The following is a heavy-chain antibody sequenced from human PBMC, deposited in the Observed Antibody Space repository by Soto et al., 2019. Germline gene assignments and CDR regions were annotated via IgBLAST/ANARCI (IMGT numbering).Heavy chain of an antibody. V-gene: IGHV1-8*01. Sequence: QVQLVQSGAEVKKPGASVKVSCKASGYTFTSYDINWVRQATGQGLEWMGWMNPNSGNTGYAQKFQGRVTMTRNTSISTAYMELSSMRSEDTAVYYCARELEAYYDLNYWGQGTLVTVSS. J-gene: IGHJ4*02. D-gene: IGHD3-22*01. CDR1: GYTFTSYD. CDR2: MNPNSGNT. CDR3: ARELEAYYDLNY.